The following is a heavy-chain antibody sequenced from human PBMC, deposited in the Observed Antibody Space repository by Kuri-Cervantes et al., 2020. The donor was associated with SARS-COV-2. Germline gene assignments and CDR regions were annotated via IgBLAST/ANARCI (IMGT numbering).Heavy chain of an antibody. V-gene: IGHV3-23*01. CDR3: ANHYDGTYPI. CDR1: GFSFSTYG. CDR2: ITGSADGRNT. D-gene: IGHD3-3*01. Sequence: GESLKISCVASGFSFSTYGMSWVRQAPGKGLEWVSSITGSADGRNTYHAESVKGRFTISRDNSKSTLFLQMSSLRAEDTAMYYCANHYDGTYPIWGRGTLVTVSS. J-gene: IGHJ4*02.